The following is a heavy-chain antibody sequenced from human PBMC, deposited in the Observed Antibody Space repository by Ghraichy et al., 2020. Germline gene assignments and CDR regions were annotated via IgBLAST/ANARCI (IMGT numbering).Heavy chain of an antibody. J-gene: IGHJ3*02. V-gene: IGHV3-23*01. CDR3: AKDRDYSDSSGYYFNAFDI. Sequence: GGSLRLSCAASGFTFSSYAMSWVRQAPGKGLEWVSAIRGSGSSTYYTDSVKGRFTISRDNSKNTLYLQMNSLRAEDTAVYYCAKDRDYSDSSGYYFNAFDIWGHGTMVTVSS. D-gene: IGHD3-22*01. CDR2: IRGSGSST. CDR1: GFTFSSYA.